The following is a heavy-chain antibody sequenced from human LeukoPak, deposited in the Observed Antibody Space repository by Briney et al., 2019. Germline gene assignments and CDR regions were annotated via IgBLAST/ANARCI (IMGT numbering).Heavy chain of an antibody. D-gene: IGHD3-10*02. J-gene: IGHJ6*04. V-gene: IGHV3-64*01. CDR3: AELGITMIGGV. CDR1: GFTFSNYA. Sequence: GGSLRLSCAASGFTFSNYAMHWVRQAPGKGLEYVSAISSSGGSTSYANSVKGRFIISRDNSKNTLYLQMGSLRAEDTAVYYCAELGITMIGGVWGKGTTVTISS. CDR2: ISSSGGST.